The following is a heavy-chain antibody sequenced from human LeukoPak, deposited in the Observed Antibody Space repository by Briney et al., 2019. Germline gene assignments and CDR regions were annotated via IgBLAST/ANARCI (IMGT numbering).Heavy chain of an antibody. CDR3: ARAYQPYRELYY. V-gene: IGHV1-2*02. D-gene: IGHD2-2*01. Sequence: GASVKVSCKASGYTFTGYYMHWVRQAPGQGLEWMGWINPNSGGTNYAQKFQGRVTMTRDTSISAAYMELSRLRSDDTAVYYCARAYQPYRELYYWGQGTLVTVSS. CDR2: INPNSGGT. CDR1: GYTFTGYY. J-gene: IGHJ4*02.